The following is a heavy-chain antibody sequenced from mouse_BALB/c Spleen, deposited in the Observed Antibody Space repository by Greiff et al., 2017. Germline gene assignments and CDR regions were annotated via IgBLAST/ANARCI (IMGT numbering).Heavy chain of an antibody. CDR3: ALYYYGSSYEFAY. V-gene: IGHV3-6*02. CDR2: ISYDGSN. D-gene: IGHD1-1*01. Sequence: EVQLQESGPGLVKPSQSLSLTCSVTGYSITSGYYWNWIRQFPGNKLEWMGYISYDGSNNYNPSLKNRISITRDTSKNQFFLKLNSVTTEDTATYYCALYYYGSSYEFAYWGQGTLVTVSA. J-gene: IGHJ3*01. CDR1: GYSITSGYY.